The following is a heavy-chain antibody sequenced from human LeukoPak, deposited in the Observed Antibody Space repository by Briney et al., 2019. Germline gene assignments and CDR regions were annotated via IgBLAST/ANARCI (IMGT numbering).Heavy chain of an antibody. J-gene: IGHJ4*02. CDR1: GGSFSGYY. CDR3: AREDYYGSGSYYQFDY. Sequence: SETLSLTCAVYGGSFSGYYWSWIRQPPGKGLEWIGEINHSGSTNYNPSLKSRVTISVDTSKNQFSLKLSSVTAADTAVYYCAREDYYGSGSYYQFDYWGQGTLVTVSS. CDR2: INHSGST. D-gene: IGHD3-10*01. V-gene: IGHV4-34*01.